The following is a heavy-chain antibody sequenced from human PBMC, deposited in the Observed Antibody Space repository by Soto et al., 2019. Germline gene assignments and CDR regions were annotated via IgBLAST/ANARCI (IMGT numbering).Heavy chain of an antibody. V-gene: IGHV4-39*01. CDR2: IHYTGSA. CDR1: GGSISSTSYH. J-gene: IGHJ5*02. Sequence: SETLSLTCTVSGGSISSTSYHWGWIRQPPGKGLEWIGNIHYTGSAYHNPSLKSRVTISVDTSKNQVSLKLSSVTATDTAVYYCARTANWLDPWGQGTLVTVSS. CDR3: ARTANWLDP.